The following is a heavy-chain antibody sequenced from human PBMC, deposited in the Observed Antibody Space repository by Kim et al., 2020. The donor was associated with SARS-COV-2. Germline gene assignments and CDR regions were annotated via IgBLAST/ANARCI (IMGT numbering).Heavy chain of an antibody. Sequence: EYAVSVKSRITINPDKSKNHFSLQLNSVTPEDTAVYYCARVHSSTWKIDYWGQGTLVTVSS. CDR3: ARVHSSTWKIDY. J-gene: IGHJ4*02. V-gene: IGHV6-1*01. D-gene: IGHD2-2*01.